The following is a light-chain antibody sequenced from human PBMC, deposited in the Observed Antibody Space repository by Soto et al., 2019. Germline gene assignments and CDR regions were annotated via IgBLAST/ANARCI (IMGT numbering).Light chain of an antibody. CDR1: SSDVGGYNY. J-gene: IGLJ1*01. V-gene: IGLV2-8*01. Sequence: SVLTQPASVSGSPGQSITISCTGTSSDVGGYNYVSWYQQHPGKAPKLMIYEVNKRPSGVPDRFSGSKSGNTAPLTVSGLQAEDEADYYCSSYAGSSNVFGTGTKVTVL. CDR3: SSYAGSSNV. CDR2: EVN.